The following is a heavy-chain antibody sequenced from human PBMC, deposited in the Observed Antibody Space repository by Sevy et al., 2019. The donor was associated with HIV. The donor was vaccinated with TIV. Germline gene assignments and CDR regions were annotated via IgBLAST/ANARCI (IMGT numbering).Heavy chain of an antibody. D-gene: IGHD2-2*01. CDR3: ARVVPAALAADWFDP. CDR1: GFTFSSYA. Sequence: GGSLRLSCAASGFTFSSYAMSWVRQAPGKGLEWVSAISGSGGSTYYADSVKGRFTIPRDKSKNTLYLQMNSLRAEDTAVYYCARVVPAALAADWFDPWGQGTLVTVSS. CDR2: ISGSGGST. V-gene: IGHV3-23*01. J-gene: IGHJ5*02.